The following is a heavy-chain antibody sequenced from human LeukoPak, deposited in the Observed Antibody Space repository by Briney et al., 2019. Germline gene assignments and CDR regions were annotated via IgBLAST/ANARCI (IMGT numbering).Heavy chain of an antibody. CDR2: ISGSGGST. D-gene: IGHD6-19*01. Sequence: GGSLRLSCAASGFTFSSYAMSWVRQAPGKGLEWASAISGSGGSTYYADSVKGRFTISRDNSKNTLYLQMNSLRAEDTAVYYCAKDSRQWPVWLSGLGYWGQGTLVTVSS. CDR3: AKDSRQWPVWLSGLGY. CDR1: GFTFSSYA. J-gene: IGHJ4*02. V-gene: IGHV3-23*01.